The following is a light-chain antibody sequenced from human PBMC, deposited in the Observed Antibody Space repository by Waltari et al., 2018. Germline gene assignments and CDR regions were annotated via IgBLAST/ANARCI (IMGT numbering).Light chain of an antibody. CDR2: GVS. CDR3: MQRIQLPET. Sequence: DIVMTQTPLSLSVTPGQPTSISCKSSHSLLHSDGKPRLDWYLQKPGQSPQLLIYGVSNRFSGVPDRFSGSGSGTDFTLKISRVEAEDVGVYYCMQRIQLPETFGQGTKLEIK. CDR1: HSLLHSDGKPR. V-gene: IGKV2D-29*02. J-gene: IGKJ2*01.